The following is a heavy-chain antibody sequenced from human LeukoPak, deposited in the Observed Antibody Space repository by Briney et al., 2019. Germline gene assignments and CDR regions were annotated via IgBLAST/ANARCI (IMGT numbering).Heavy chain of an antibody. D-gene: IGHD6-19*01. V-gene: IGHV3-30*02. Sequence: GGSLRLSCAASGFPFSSYGMHWVRQAPGKGLEWVAFIRYDGSNKYYADSVKGRFTISRDNSKNTLYLQMNSLRAEDTAVYYCARVPRVSIAVAGTLDYWGQGTLVTVSS. CDR1: GFPFSSYG. J-gene: IGHJ4*02. CDR3: ARVPRVSIAVAGTLDY. CDR2: IRYDGSNK.